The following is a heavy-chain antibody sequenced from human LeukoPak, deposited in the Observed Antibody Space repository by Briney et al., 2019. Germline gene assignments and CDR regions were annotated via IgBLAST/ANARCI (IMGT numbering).Heavy chain of an antibody. V-gene: IGHV3-23*01. Sequence: GGSLRLSCAASGFTFSSYAMSWVRQAPGKGLEWVSSISSSGGSTYYADPVKGRFTISRDNSKNTLYLQMNSLRAEDTAVYYCAKNSGPFDYWGQGTLVTVSS. D-gene: IGHD1-26*01. CDR2: ISSSGGST. CDR1: GFTFSSYA. J-gene: IGHJ4*02. CDR3: AKNSGPFDY.